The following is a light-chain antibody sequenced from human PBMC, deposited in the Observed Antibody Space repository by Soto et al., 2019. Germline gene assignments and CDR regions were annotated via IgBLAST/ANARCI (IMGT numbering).Light chain of an antibody. Sequence: QSALAQPASVSGSPGQSITISCTGTRSDIGRYNYVSWYQQHPGEAPKLLIYEVTYRPSGVSARFSGSKSGSTASLTISGLQAEDEADYYCSSYTTNSTPVVFGGGTKLTVL. CDR2: EVT. J-gene: IGLJ2*01. CDR3: SSYTTNSTPVV. CDR1: RSDIGRYNY. V-gene: IGLV2-14*01.